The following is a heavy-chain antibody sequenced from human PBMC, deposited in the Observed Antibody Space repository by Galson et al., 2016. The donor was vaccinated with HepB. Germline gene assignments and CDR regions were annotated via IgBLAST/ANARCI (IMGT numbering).Heavy chain of an antibody. CDR3: ARHSVDFWGTKYNVYCMDV. J-gene: IGHJ6*02. D-gene: IGHD3-16*01. CDR2: IDPTDSST. Sequence: QSGAEVKKPGESLRISCKASEYTFTTYWISWVRQMPGKGLEWMGRIDPTDSSTDYSPSFQGHVTISVDKSINTAYLQWSSLKASDTAMYYFARHSVDFWGTKYNVYCMDVWGQGTTVTVSS. CDR1: EYTFTTYW. V-gene: IGHV5-10-1*01.